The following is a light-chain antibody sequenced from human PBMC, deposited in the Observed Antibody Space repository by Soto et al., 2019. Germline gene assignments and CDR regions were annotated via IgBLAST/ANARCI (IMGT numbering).Light chain of an antibody. J-gene: IGKJ1*01. CDR3: QQYDNWPHT. CDR1: QSVSSN. CDR2: GAS. V-gene: IGKV3-15*01. Sequence: EIVMTQSPATLSVSPGERATLSCRASQSVSSNLAWYQQKPGQSPRLLIYGASTRATNITARFSGSGSGTDFTLTISSLQSEDFAVYYCQQYDNWPHTFGQGTKVDIK.